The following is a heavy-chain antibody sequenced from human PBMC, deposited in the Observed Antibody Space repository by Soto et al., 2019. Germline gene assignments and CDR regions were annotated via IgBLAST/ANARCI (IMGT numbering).Heavy chain of an antibody. J-gene: IGHJ4*02. D-gene: IGHD3-22*01. Sequence: QVQLQQWGAGLLKPSETLSLTCAVYGGSFSGYYWSWIRQPPGKGLEWIGAINHSGSTNYNPSLKSRVTISVDTSKNQFSLKLSSVTAADTAVYYCARGGYYYDSSGYYSFDYWGQGTLVTVSS. CDR1: GGSFSGYY. CDR2: INHSGST. V-gene: IGHV4-34*01. CDR3: ARGGYYYDSSGYYSFDY.